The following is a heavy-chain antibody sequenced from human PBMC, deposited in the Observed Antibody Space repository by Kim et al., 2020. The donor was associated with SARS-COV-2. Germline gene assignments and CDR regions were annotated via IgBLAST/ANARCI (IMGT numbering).Heavy chain of an antibody. J-gene: IGHJ4*02. V-gene: IGHV3-11*01. CDR3: ARASVDYGPSTFDY. D-gene: IGHD4-17*01. Sequence: ADPVKGRFTIYRDNAKNSLYLQMNSLRAEDTAVYYCARASVDYGPSTFDYWGQGTLVTVSS.